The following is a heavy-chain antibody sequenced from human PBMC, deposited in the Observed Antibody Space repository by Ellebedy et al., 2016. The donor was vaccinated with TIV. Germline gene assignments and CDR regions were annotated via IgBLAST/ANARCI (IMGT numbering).Heavy chain of an antibody. D-gene: IGHD3-22*01. V-gene: IGHV3-23*01. CDR3: AKLRITMIVVVNTDAFDI. CDR2: ISGSGGST. CDR1: GFTFSSYA. J-gene: IGHJ3*02. Sequence: GGSLRLSXAASGFTFSSYAMSWVRQAPGKGLEWVSAISGSGGSTYYADSVKGRFTISRDNSKNTLYLQMNSLRAEDTAVYYCAKLRITMIVVVNTDAFDIWGQGTMVTVSS.